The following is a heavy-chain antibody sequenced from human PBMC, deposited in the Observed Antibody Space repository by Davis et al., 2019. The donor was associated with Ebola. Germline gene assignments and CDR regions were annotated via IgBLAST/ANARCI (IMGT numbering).Heavy chain of an antibody. CDR2: ISGSGGST. V-gene: IGHV3-23*01. D-gene: IGHD3-22*01. J-gene: IGHJ4*02. CDR1: EFTFSSYA. CDR3: AKDGWGITMIVLSVYFDY. Sequence: GESLKISCVGSEFTFSSYAMTWVRQAPGKGLEWVSAISGSGGSTYYADSVKGRFTISRDNSKNTLYLQMNSLRAEDTAVYYCAKDGWGITMIVLSVYFDYWGQGTLVTVSS.